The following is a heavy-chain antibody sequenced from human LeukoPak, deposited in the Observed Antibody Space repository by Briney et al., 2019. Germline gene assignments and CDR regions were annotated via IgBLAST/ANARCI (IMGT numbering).Heavy chain of an antibody. CDR3: ARTVVGVSDY. CDR2: ISRSGVIK. V-gene: IGHV3-11*01. D-gene: IGHD1-26*01. J-gene: IGHJ4*02. Sequence: GGSLRLSCAASGFIFSDYYMSWIRQAPGKGLEWVSDISRSGVIKNYADSVKGRFTISRDNAKNSLYLQMKSLRADDTAVYYCARTVVGVSDYWGQGTLVTVSS. CDR1: GFIFSDYY.